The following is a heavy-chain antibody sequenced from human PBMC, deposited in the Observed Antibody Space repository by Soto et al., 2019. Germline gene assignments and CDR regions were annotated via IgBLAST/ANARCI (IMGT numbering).Heavy chain of an antibody. CDR1: GFTVSTNY. CDR3: ARGASSLAP. V-gene: IGHV3-53*01. J-gene: IGHJ5*02. CDR2: IYRDGST. Sequence: RLSCAASGFTVSTNYMSWVRQAPGKGLEWVSVIYRDGSTYFADSLKGRFTIARDNSKNTLYLQMNSLRVEDTAVYYCARGASSLAPWGQGPMVTASS. D-gene: IGHD6-6*01.